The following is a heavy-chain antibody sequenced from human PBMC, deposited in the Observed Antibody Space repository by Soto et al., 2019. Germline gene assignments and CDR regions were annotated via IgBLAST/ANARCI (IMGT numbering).Heavy chain of an antibody. Sequence: EVQLVESGGGLVQPGGSLRLSCAAPGFTFSSYSMNWVRQAPGKGLEWVSYISSSSSTIYYADSVKGRFTISRDNAKNSLYLQMNSLRAEDTAVYYCARDPPSYCSGGSCYSEYFQHWGQGTLVTVSS. D-gene: IGHD2-15*01. CDR1: GFTFSSYS. V-gene: IGHV3-48*01. J-gene: IGHJ1*01. CDR3: ARDPPSYCSGGSCYSEYFQH. CDR2: ISSSSSTI.